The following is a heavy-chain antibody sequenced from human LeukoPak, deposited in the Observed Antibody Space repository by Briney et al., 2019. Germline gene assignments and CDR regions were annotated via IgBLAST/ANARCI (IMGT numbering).Heavy chain of an antibody. V-gene: IGHV1-2*02. D-gene: IGHD3-3*02. CDR2: INPNSGGT. CDR1: GYTFTGYY. Sequence: ASVKVSCKASGYTFTGYYMHWVRQAPGQGLEWMGWINPNSGGTNYAQKFQGRVTMTRDTFISTAYMELSRLRSDDTAVYYCARQHWNYYYYMDVWGKGTTVTVSS. J-gene: IGHJ6*03. CDR3: ARQHWNYYYYMDV.